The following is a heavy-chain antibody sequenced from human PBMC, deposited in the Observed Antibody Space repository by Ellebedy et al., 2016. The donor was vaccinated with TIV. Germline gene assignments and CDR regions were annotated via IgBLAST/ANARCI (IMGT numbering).Heavy chain of an antibody. J-gene: IGHJ4*02. V-gene: IGHV3-23*01. CDR1: GFSFDGLA. Sequence: GESLKISXAASGFSFDGLAMHWVRQAPGKGLQWVSCISGNGAVTYYADSAKGRFSISRDNSKNTVYLQMHSLRPDDTALYYCAKGDNTWEYYIDYWGQGALVTVST. CDR2: ISGNGAVT. D-gene: IGHD2/OR15-2a*01. CDR3: AKGDNTWEYYIDY.